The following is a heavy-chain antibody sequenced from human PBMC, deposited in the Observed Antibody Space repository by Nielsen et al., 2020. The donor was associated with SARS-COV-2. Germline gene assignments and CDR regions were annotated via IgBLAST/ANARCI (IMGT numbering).Heavy chain of an antibody. CDR2: IIPIFGTA. CDR3: ARGVDP. V-gene: IGHV1-69*01. Sequence: WVRQAPGLGLEWMGGIIPIFGTANYAQKFQGRVTITADESTSTAYMELSSLRSEDTAVYYCARGVDPWGQGTLVTVSS. J-gene: IGHJ5*02.